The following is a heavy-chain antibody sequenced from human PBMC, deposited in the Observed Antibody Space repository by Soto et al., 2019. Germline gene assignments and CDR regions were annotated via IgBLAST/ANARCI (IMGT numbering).Heavy chain of an antibody. D-gene: IGHD3-10*01. Sequence: QVQLVQSGAEVKKPGASVKVSCKASGYTFTSYGISWVRQAPGQGLEWMGWISAYNGNTNYAQKLQGRVTMTTDTSTSTSYMELRSLRSDDTAVYYCARDIPAIWFGELFDYWGQGTLVTVSS. CDR2: ISAYNGNT. J-gene: IGHJ4*02. CDR1: GYTFTSYG. V-gene: IGHV1-18*01. CDR3: ARDIPAIWFGELFDY.